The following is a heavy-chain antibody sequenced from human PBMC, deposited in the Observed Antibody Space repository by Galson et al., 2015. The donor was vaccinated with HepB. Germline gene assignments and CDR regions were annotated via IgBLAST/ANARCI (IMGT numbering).Heavy chain of an antibody. CDR3: ARAESYYDSSGPAQFDP. D-gene: IGHD3-22*01. CDR2: TYYRSKWYN. V-gene: IGHV6-1*01. J-gene: IGHJ5*02. Sequence: CAISGDSVSSNSAAWNWIRQSPSRGLEWLGRTYYRSKWYNDYAVSVKSRITINPDTSKNQFSLQLNSVTPEDTAVYYCARAESYYDSSGPAQFDPWGQATLVTVSS. CDR1: GDSVSSNSAA.